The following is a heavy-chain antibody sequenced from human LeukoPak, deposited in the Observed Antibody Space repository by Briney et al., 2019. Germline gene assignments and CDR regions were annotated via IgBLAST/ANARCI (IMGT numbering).Heavy chain of an antibody. J-gene: IGHJ5*02. CDR1: GYIFTNYD. Sequence: ASVKVSCKAYGYIFTNYDIHWLRQAPGKGLEWMGWMNPSSGDTVFAQKFQDRVTVTRLTSINTAYMDLRSLTSEDTAIYYCARGPRISAPDWFDPWGQGTLVTVSS. CDR2: MNPSSGDT. V-gene: IGHV1-8*01. CDR3: ARGPRISAPDWFDP. D-gene: IGHD6-13*01.